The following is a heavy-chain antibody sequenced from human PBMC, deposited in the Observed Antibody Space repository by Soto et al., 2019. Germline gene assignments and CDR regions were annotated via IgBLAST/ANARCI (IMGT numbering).Heavy chain of an antibody. V-gene: IGHV4-31*03. J-gene: IGHJ4*02. CDR3: ARSPEVLWFGELVFDY. CDR1: GGSISSGGYY. CDR2: IYYSGST. D-gene: IGHD3-10*01. Sequence: QVQLQESGPGLVKPSQTLSLTCTVSGGSISSGGYYWSWIRQHPGKGLEWIGYIYYSGSTYYNPSLKSRVTISVDTSKNQFSLKLSSVTAADTAVYYCARSPEVLWFGELVFDYWGQGTLVTVSS.